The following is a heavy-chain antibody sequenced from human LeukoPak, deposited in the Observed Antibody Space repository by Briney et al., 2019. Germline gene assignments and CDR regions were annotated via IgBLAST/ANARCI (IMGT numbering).Heavy chain of an antibody. CDR3: ARMTTVKFGYYYYGMDV. V-gene: IGHV4-59*08. D-gene: IGHD4-4*01. CDR2: IYYSGST. CDR1: GGSISSYY. J-gene: IGHJ6*02. Sequence: SETLSLTCTVSGGSISSYYWGWIRQPPGKRLEWIGYIYYSGSTSYNPSLKSRVTISVDTSKNQFSLKLSSVTAADTAVYYCARMTTVKFGYYYYGMDVWGQGTTVTVSS.